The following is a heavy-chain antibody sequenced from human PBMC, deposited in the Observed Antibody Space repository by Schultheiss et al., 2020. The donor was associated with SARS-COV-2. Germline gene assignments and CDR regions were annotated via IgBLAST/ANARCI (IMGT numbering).Heavy chain of an antibody. V-gene: IGHV4-39*07. CDR2: IYYSGST. J-gene: IGHJ6*02. Sequence: SETLSLTCTVSGGSISSSSYYWGWIRQPPGKGLEWIGSIYYSGSTNYNPSLKSRVTISVDTSKNQFSLKLSSVTAADTAVYYCARAPAYDSSGYLAVYYYYGMDVWGQGTTVTVSS. CDR1: GGSISSSSYY. D-gene: IGHD3-22*01. CDR3: ARAPAYDSSGYLAVYYYYGMDV.